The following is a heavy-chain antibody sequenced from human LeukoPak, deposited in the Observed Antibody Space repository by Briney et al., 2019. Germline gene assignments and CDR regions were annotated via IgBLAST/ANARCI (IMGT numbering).Heavy chain of an antibody. CDR3: ARASGSYWWFDS. V-gene: IGHV1-2*02. Sequence: ASVKVSRKASGYTFNTYGITWVRQAPGQGLEWMGCVNPNSGDTNYAQKFQGSVTMTRDTSISTVYMELSRLRSDDTAVYYCARASGSYWWFDSWGQGTLVTVSS. CDR1: GYTFNTYG. D-gene: IGHD1-26*01. J-gene: IGHJ5*01. CDR2: VNPNSGDT.